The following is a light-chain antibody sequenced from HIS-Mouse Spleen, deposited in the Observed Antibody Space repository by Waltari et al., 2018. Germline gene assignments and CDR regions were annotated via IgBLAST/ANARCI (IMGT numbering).Light chain of an antibody. CDR1: NIGSKR. CDR3: QVWDSSSDRV. CDR2: DDS. V-gene: IGLV3-21*02. Sequence: SYVLTQPPSVSVAPGQTARITCGGNNIGSKRVHWYQQKPGQAPLLVVYDDSDRPSGIPERFSGSNSGNTATLTISRVEAGDEADYYCQVWDSSSDRVFGTGTKVTVL. J-gene: IGLJ1*01.